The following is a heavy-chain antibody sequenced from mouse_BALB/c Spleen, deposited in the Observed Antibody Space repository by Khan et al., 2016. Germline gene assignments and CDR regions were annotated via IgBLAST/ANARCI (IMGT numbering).Heavy chain of an antibody. D-gene: IGHD1-1*02. CDR3: ARGGYYWYCDV. V-gene: IGHV9-3*02. Sequence: QIQLVQSGPELKKPGETVKISCKASGYTFTNYGMNWVKQAPGKGLKWMGWINTNTGEPTYAEEFKGRFAFSLETSASTAYLQLSHLKNEATATYFCARGGYYWYCDVWGAGTTVTVSS. J-gene: IGHJ1*01. CDR2: INTNTGEP. CDR1: GYTFTNYG.